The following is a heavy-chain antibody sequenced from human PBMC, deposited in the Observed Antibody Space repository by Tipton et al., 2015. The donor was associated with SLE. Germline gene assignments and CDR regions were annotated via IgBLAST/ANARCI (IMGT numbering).Heavy chain of an antibody. V-gene: IGHV4-39*07. CDR3: ANNDFWSGYHAFDI. D-gene: IGHD3-3*01. CDR1: GGSISSSSYY. CDR2: IYYSGST. J-gene: IGHJ3*02. Sequence: TLSLTCTVSGGSISSSSYYWGWIRQPPGKGLEWIGSIYYSGSTYYNPSLKSRVTISVDTSKNQFSLKVSSVTAADTAVYYCANNDFWSGYHAFDIWGQGTMVTVSS.